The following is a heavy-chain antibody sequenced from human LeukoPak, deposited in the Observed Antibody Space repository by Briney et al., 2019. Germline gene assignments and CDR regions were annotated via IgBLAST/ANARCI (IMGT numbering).Heavy chain of an antibody. Sequence: SETLSLTCSVSGGSISSFYWSWVRQPAGKGLEWIGRVDTSGSTHYNPSLRGRVTMPLHTSKKQFSLKLNSVTVADTAVYYCARGLGGASYYMDVWGKGTTVTVSS. CDR1: GGSISSFY. D-gene: IGHD3-16*01. CDR3: ARGLGGASYYMDV. V-gene: IGHV4-4*07. J-gene: IGHJ6*03. CDR2: VDTSGST.